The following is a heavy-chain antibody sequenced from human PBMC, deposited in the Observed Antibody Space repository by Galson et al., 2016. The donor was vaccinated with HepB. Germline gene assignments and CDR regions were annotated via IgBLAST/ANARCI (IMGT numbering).Heavy chain of an antibody. CDR2: LNWNGSST. CDR1: GFTFDDYG. J-gene: IGHJ4*02. Sequence: SLRLSCAASGFTFDDYGMNWVRQAPGKGLEWVSGLNWNGSSTAYADSVKGRFTISRDNAKNSLYLQMNSLGAEDTALYYCARGNYVWGNYRYTLDYWGQGTLVTVSS. D-gene: IGHD3-16*02. CDR3: ARGNYVWGNYRYTLDY. V-gene: IGHV3-20*04.